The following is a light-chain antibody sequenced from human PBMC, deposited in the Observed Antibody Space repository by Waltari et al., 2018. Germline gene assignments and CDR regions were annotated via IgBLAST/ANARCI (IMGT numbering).Light chain of an antibody. V-gene: IGLV2-14*03. CDR3: SSFTRASSWV. CDR2: DVN. CDR1: SSDVGASNY. J-gene: IGLJ3*02. Sequence: HSALAQPASVSGSPGQSITISCTGTSSDVGASNYVSWYQQHPGKAPRLMIYDVNNRPSGVSNRFSGSKSGNTASLTISGLQAEDEADYYCSSFTRASSWVFGGGTKLTV.